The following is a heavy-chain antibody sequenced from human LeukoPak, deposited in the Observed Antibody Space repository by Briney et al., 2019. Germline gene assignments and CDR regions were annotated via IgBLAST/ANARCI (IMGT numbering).Heavy chain of an antibody. CDR3: ASSHYGDKSLDY. CDR2: IYYSGST. D-gene: IGHD4-17*01. V-gene: IGHV4-59*01. J-gene: IGHJ4*02. CDR1: GGSISSYY. Sequence: SETLSLTCTVSGGSISSYYWSWIRQPPGKGLEWIGYIYYSGSTNYNPSLKSRVTISVDTSKNQFTLKLSSVTAADTAVYYCASSHYGDKSLDYWGQGTLVTVSS.